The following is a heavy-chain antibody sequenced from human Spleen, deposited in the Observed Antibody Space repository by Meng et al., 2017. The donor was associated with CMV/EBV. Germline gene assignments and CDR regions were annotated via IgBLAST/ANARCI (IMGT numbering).Heavy chain of an antibody. CDR1: GFTFSRYG. Sequence: FAASGFTFSRYGMPWVRQAPGKGLEWVAVISYDGSNKYYADSVKGRFTISRDNSKNTLYLQVNSLRAEDTAIYYCAKENEYGYLVDYWGQGTLVTVSS. CDR3: AKENEYGYLVDY. J-gene: IGHJ4*02. V-gene: IGHV3-30*18. CDR2: ISYDGSNK. D-gene: IGHD5-18*01.